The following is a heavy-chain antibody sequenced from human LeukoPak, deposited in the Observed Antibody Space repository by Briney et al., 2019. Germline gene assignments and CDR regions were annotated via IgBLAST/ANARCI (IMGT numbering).Heavy chain of an antibody. J-gene: IGHJ6*02. D-gene: IGHD3-22*01. V-gene: IGHV3-33*01. CDR2: IWYDGSNK. CDR1: GFTFSSYG. Sequence: PGGSLRLSCAASGFTFSSYGMHWVRQAPGKGLEWVAVIWYDGSNKYYADSVKGRFTISRDNSKNTLYLQMNSLRAEDTAVYYCARGLLLPNYYYYGMDVWGQGTTVTVSS. CDR3: ARGLLLPNYYYYGMDV.